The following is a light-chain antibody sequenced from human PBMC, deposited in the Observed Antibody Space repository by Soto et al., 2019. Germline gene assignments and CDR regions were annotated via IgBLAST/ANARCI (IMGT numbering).Light chain of an antibody. Sequence: DIQMTQSPSSLSASVGDRVTITCRASQGISNYLAWYQQKPGKVPKLLIYAASTLQSGVPSRFSGSGSGTDFTLTISSLQPEDVATYYCHKYNSALGFTVGPGTKVDIK. V-gene: IGKV1-27*01. J-gene: IGKJ3*01. CDR1: QGISNY. CDR3: HKYNSALGFT. CDR2: AAS.